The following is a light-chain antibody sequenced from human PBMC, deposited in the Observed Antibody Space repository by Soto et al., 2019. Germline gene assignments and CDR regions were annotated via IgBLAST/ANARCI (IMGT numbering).Light chain of an antibody. Sequence: EIVMTQSPATLSVSPGERATLSCRASQRVSTNLAWYQQKPGQAPRLLIYGASTRATGIPARFSGSGSGTEFTLTISSLQSEDFAVYYCQQYYSTPPTFGQGTKLEIK. CDR1: QRVSTN. V-gene: IGKV3-15*01. J-gene: IGKJ2*01. CDR3: QQYYSTPPT. CDR2: GAS.